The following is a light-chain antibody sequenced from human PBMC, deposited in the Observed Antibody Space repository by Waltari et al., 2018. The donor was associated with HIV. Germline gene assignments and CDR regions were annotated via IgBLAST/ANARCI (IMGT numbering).Light chain of an antibody. V-gene: IGLV1-40*01. CDR1: SPNIGAGND. CDR3: QSHDNSLSGSRV. Sequence: QSVLTQPPSVSGAPGQRVTISCTGSSPNIGAGNDVHWYQQFPGTAPKLLIFGNTSRPSGVPDRFSGSKSGTSASLAITGLQTADEADYYCQSHDNSLSGSRVFGGGTKLTVL. CDR2: GNT. J-gene: IGLJ2*01.